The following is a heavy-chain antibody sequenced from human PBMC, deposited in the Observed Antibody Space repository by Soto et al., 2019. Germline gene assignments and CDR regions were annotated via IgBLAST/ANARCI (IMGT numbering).Heavy chain of an antibody. D-gene: IGHD6-6*01. CDR2: INPNTGDT. Sequence: QVHLVQSGAEVKKPGASVKVSCTASGYTFSDYYMHWVRQAPGQGLEWMAWINPNTGDTNYAQKFQGRVTVTRDTSISTVYLEISRLSSDDTAVYYCARSVSFITPRPDYWGQGTLVSVSS. CDR3: ARSVSFITPRPDY. V-gene: IGHV1-2*02. CDR1: GYTFSDYY. J-gene: IGHJ4*02.